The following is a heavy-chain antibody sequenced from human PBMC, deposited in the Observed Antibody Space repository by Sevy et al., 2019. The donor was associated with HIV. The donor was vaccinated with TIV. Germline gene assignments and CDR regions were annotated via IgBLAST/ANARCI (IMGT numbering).Heavy chain of an antibody. CDR1: GYSLTDLS. CDR3: ATTREYYSDNSGYIDY. D-gene: IGHD3-22*01. V-gene: IGHV1-24*01. J-gene: IGHJ4*02. CDR2: FDPEDGET. Sequence: ASVKVSCKVSGYSLTDLSMHWVRQAPGIGLEWMGRFDPEDGETIYAQKFQGRVTMTEDTSRDTAYMELSSLRSEDTAMYYCATTREYYSDNSGYIDYWGQGTLVTVPS.